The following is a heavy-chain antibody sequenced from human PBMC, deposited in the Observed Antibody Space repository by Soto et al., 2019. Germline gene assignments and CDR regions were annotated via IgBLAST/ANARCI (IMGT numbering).Heavy chain of an antibody. CDR1: GFTFSSYA. D-gene: IGHD3-10*01. V-gene: IGHV3-30-3*01. J-gene: IGHJ6*02. CDR2: ISYDGSNK. CDR3: ARLNEGVFRGGSFGV. Sequence: VGSLRLSCAASGFTFSSYAMHRVRQAPGKGLEWVAVISYDGSNKYYADSVKGRFTISRDNSKNTLYLQMNSLRAEDTAVYYCARLNEGVFRGGSFGVWGQGTTVTVSS.